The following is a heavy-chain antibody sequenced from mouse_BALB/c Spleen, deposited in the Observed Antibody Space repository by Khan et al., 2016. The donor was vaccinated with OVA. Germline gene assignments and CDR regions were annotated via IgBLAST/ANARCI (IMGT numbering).Heavy chain of an antibody. CDR3: ARPGSPY. V-gene: IGHV1-9*01. D-gene: IGHD4-1*01. Sequence: QVQLQQSGAELMKPGASVKISCKATGYTFSSYWIEWVKQRPGHGLEWIGEILPGSGSTNYNEKFKGKATFTADKSSNTACMQLSSLTSEDSAVYYCARPGSPYWGQGTLVTVSA. CDR2: ILPGSGST. J-gene: IGHJ3*01. CDR1: GYTFSSYW.